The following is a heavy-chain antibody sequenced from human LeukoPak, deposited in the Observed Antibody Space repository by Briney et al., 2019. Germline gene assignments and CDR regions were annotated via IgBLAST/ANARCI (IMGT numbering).Heavy chain of an antibody. CDR2: INANSGGT. J-gene: IGHJ4*02. CDR3: ARDSTGGYPDY. D-gene: IGHD7-27*01. CDR1: GYTFTGYY. Sequence: ASVKVSCKASGYTFTGYYMHWVRQAPGQGLEWMGWINANSGGTDYAQKFQDRVTMTRDTSISTAYMELSRLRSDDTAVYYCARDSTGGYPDYWGQGTLVTVSA. V-gene: IGHV1-2*02.